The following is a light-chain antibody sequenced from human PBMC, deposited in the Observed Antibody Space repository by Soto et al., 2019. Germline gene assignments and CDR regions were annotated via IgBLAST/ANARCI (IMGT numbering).Light chain of an antibody. CDR3: SSYTSSNTLHLV. CDR1: SSDIGGYDY. Sequence: QSVLTQPASVSGSPGQSITIFCTGTSSDIGGYDYVSWYQRHPGKAPKLMIYDVTYRPSGVSNRFSGSKSGNTASLTISGLQAEDEADYWCSSYTSSNTLHLVFGGGTKLTVL. CDR2: DVT. J-gene: IGLJ2*01. V-gene: IGLV2-14*01.